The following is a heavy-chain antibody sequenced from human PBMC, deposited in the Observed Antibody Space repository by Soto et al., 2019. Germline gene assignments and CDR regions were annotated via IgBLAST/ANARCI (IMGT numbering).Heavy chain of an antibody. J-gene: IGHJ4*02. CDR2: IYYLGST. Sequence: ETLSLTCTVSGGSISEYFWCWIGPSRGKGLEWIGYIYYLGSTDYNPSLKSRVTISVDTSKRQFSLRLTSVTAADTAVYYCERDGYDGSGSPYPAYWGPGTQVTVSS. CDR1: GGSISEYF. V-gene: IGHV4-59*01. D-gene: IGHD3-10*01. CDR3: ERDGYDGSGSPYPAY.